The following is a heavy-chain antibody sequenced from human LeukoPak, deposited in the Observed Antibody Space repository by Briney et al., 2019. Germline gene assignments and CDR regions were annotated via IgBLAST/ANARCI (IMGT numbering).Heavy chain of an antibody. CDR3: ARVPSHPSHSQRQYFDY. CDR2: INPNSGGT. J-gene: IGHJ4*02. CDR1: GYTFTRYY. D-gene: IGHD1-1*01. Sequence: ASVKVSCKASGYTFTRYYMHWVRQAPGQRLEWMGWINPNSGGTNNAQKYKGRVTMTRDTSISTAYMELSRLRSDDTAVYYCARVPSHPSHSQRQYFDYGGKGPLVTVSS. V-gene: IGHV1-2*02.